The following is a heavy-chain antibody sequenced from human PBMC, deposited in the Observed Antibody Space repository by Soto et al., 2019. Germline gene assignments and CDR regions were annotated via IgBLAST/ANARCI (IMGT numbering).Heavy chain of an antibody. CDR2: IYYRGST. J-gene: IGHJ4*02. D-gene: IGHD2-15*01. Sequence: QVQLQESGPGLVKPSQTLSLTCTVSGGSISSGGYYWSWIRQHPGQGLEWIGYIYYRGSTYYNPSLKSRVTISVDTAKNQFSLKLSAVTAADTAVYYCASSLRRVDGPRFDYWGQGTLVTVSS. V-gene: IGHV4-31*03. CDR3: ASSLRRVDGPRFDY. CDR1: GGSISSGGYY.